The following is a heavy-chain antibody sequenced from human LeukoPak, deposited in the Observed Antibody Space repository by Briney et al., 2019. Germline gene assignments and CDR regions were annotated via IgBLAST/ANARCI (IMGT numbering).Heavy chain of an antibody. CDR3: AKEGAESFPDAYDI. D-gene: IGHD3-10*01. CDR2: ISYSGST. Sequence: SETLSLTCTVSGGSISPYYWSWLRQPPGKGLEWIGYISYSGSTKNNPSLKSRVTISLDTSKNQFSLKLTSVTVADTAVYYCAKEGAESFPDAYDIWGQGTMITVSS. J-gene: IGHJ3*02. V-gene: IGHV4-59*01. CDR1: GGSISPYY.